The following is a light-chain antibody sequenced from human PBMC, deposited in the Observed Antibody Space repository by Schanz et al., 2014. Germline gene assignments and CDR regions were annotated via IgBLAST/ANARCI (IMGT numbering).Light chain of an antibody. V-gene: IGLV2-14*01. CDR2: DVS. J-gene: IGLJ3*02. Sequence: QSALTQPASVSGSPGQSITISCTGTSSDIGAYNYVSWYQQHPGKAPKVIIYDVSNRPSGISNRFSGSKSGNTASLIIFGLQAEDEADYYCSSYTTSSTFWVFGGGTKLTVL. CDR1: SSDIGAYNY. CDR3: SSYTTSSTFWV.